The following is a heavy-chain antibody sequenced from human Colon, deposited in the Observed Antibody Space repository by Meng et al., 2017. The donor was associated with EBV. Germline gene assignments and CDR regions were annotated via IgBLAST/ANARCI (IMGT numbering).Heavy chain of an antibody. Sequence: GQSGGDVKKPGASVKVSGKASGYTFTRYGISWVRQAPGQGLEWMGWISAYNGNTNYAQKLQGRVTMTTDTSTGTAYMELRSLRSDDTAVYYCARFSTSLPFDPWGQGTLVTVSS. D-gene: IGHD2-2*01. J-gene: IGHJ5*02. V-gene: IGHV1-18*01. CDR3: ARFSTSLPFDP. CDR1: GYTFTRYG. CDR2: ISAYNGNT.